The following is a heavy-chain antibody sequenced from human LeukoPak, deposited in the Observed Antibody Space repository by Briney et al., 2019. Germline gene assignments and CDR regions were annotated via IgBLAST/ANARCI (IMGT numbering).Heavy chain of an antibody. V-gene: IGHV1-2*06. CDR1: GYTFTGYY. Sequence: ASVKVSCKAPGYTFTGYYMHWVRQAPGQGLEWMGRINPNSGGTNYAQKFQGRVTMTRDTSISTAYMELSRLRSDDTAVYYCARDRPDYGDYVQVGYWGQGTLVTVSS. CDR2: INPNSGGT. CDR3: ARDRPDYGDYVQVGY. D-gene: IGHD4-17*01. J-gene: IGHJ4*02.